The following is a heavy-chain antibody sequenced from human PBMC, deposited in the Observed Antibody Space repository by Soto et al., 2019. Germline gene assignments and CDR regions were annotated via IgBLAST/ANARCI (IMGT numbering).Heavy chain of an antibody. CDR3: ARANDYGDFDY. J-gene: IGHJ4*02. V-gene: IGHV3-23*01. CDR1: GFTFSSYA. D-gene: IGHD4-17*01. CDR2: ISGSGGTT. Sequence: PGGSLRLSCAVSGFTFSSYAMSWVRQAPGKGLEWVSLISGSGGTTYYADSVKGQFTISRDNSKSTLYLQMNSLRAEDTAVYFCARANDYGDFDYWGQGTLVTVSS.